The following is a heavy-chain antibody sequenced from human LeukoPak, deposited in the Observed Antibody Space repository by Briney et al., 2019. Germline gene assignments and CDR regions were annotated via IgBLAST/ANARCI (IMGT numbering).Heavy chain of an antibody. V-gene: IGHV3-30*04. CDR3: ARDRGIAAVPVQYFQH. CDR1: GFTFSSYA. J-gene: IGHJ1*01. Sequence: GGSLRLSCAASGFTFSSYAMHWVRQAPGKGLEWVAVISYDGSNKYYADSVKGRFTISRDNSKNTLYLQMNSLRAEDTAVYYCARDRGIAAVPVQYFQHWGQGTLVTVSS. CDR2: ISYDGSNK. D-gene: IGHD6-13*01.